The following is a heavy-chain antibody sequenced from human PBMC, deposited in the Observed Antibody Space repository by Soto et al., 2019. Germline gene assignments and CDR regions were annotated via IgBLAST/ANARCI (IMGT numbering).Heavy chain of an antibody. CDR1: GGSISSYY. CDR3: ASHGSVERFFEWLPAYYYYYYMDV. D-gene: IGHD3-3*01. CDR2: IYYSGST. V-gene: IGHV4-59*08. Sequence: SETLSLTCTVSGGSISSYYWSWIRQPPGKGLEWIGHIYYSGSTNYNPSLKSRVTISLDTSTNQLSLKLSSVTAADTDVDYCASHGSVERFFEWLPAYYYYYYMDVWGKGTTVTVSS. J-gene: IGHJ6*03.